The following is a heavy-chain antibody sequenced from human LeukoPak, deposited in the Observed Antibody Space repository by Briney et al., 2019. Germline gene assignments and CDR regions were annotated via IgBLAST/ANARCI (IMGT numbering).Heavy chain of an antibody. CDR2: IQYDGSNK. D-gene: IGHD3-22*01. V-gene: IGHV3-30*02. J-gene: IGHJ4*02. CDR1: GFTFSSYG. CDR3: AKDSAIVLGDY. Sequence: PGGSLRLSCAASGFTFSSYGMHWVRQAPGKGLEWVAFIQYDGSNKYYADSVKGRFTISRDNSKNTLYLQMNSLRAEDTAVYYCAKDSAIVLGDYWGQGTLVTVSS.